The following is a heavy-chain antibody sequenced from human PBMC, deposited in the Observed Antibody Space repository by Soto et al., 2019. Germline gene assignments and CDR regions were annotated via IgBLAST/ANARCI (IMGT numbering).Heavy chain of an antibody. Sequence: XGTLSLTCSVSGDSISDYYWSWIRQSPGKGLEWMGYVSHIAGTTYSPPLRSRLSLSVDTSKRRLSLKLRYVTAADTAVYYCARAGITMVRTPVGWFDPWGQGTLVTVSS. J-gene: IGHJ5*02. CDR3: ARAGITMVRTPVGWFDP. CDR2: VSHIAGT. CDR1: GDSISDYY. D-gene: IGHD3-10*01. V-gene: IGHV4-59*01.